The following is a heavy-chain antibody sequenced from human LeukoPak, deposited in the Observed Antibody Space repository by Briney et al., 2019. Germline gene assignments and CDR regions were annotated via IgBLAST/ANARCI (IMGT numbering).Heavy chain of an antibody. CDR2: INPNSGGT. Sequence: GASVTVSCKASGYTFTGYYMHWVRQAPGQGLEWMGWINPNSGGTNYAQKFQGRVTMTRDTSISTAYMELSRLRSDDTAVYYCAIADYYGSGSYYTYDYWGQGTLVTVSS. CDR3: AIADYYGSGSYYTYDY. V-gene: IGHV1-2*02. CDR1: GYTFTGYY. D-gene: IGHD3-10*01. J-gene: IGHJ4*02.